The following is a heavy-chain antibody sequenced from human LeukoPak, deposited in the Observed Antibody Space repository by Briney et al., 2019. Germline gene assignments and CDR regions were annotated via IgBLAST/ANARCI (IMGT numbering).Heavy chain of an antibody. D-gene: IGHD6-6*01. Sequence: GGSLRLSCAASGFTFNNYAMSWVRHAPGKGLEWVSGISGSGGSTYYADSVKGRFTISRDNSKNTLYLQMNSLRAEETAVYYCAKDPGGSSPRGGMDVWGQGTTVIVSS. V-gene: IGHV3-23*01. CDR2: ISGSGGST. CDR3: AKDPGGSSPRGGMDV. CDR1: GFTFNNYA. J-gene: IGHJ6*02.